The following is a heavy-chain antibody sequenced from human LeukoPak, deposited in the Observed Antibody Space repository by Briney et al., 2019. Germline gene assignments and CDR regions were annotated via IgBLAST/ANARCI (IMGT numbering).Heavy chain of an antibody. Sequence: SETLSLTCAVYGGSFSGYCWSWIRQPPGKGLEWIGEINHSGSTNYNPSLKSRVTISVDTSKNQFSLKLSSVTAADTAVYYCARDPSGSRDYWGQGTLVTVSS. D-gene: IGHD1-26*01. CDR3: ARDPSGSRDY. CDR1: GGSFSGYC. V-gene: IGHV4-34*01. J-gene: IGHJ4*02. CDR2: INHSGST.